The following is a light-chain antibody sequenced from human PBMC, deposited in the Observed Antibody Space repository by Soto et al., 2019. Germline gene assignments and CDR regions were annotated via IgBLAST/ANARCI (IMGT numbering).Light chain of an antibody. CDR3: KEYGGSPPST. Sequence: IELTQSPGTLSFSPGERATLSCRASQSVSSSHLAWYQQKPGQAPRLLIYGASSRATGIPDRFSGSGSGTHFTLTIFRLEPEDIAVYYCKEYGGSPPSTFAQGPKADXK. CDR1: QSVSSSH. CDR2: GAS. V-gene: IGKV3-20*01. J-gene: IGKJ1*01.